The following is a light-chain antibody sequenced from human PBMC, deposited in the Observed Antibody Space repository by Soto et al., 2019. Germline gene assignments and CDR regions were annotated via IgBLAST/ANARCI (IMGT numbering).Light chain of an antibody. CDR3: RSHAGSNLYV. Sequence: QSALTQPPSASGSPGPSVTISCTGTSSDVGGYNFISWYQQHPVKDPKHMIYDVSKRRSGVPDRFSGAKSGNTAPLTVSGLPNEDDADYYCRSHAGSNLYVFGTGTKVTVL. J-gene: IGLJ1*01. V-gene: IGLV2-8*01. CDR2: DVS. CDR1: SSDVGGYNF.